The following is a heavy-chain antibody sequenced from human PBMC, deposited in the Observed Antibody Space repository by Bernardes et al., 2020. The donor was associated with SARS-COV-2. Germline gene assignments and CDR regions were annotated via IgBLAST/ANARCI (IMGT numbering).Heavy chain of an antibody. CDR2: ISYDGSNK. D-gene: IGHD2-21*02. V-gene: IGHV3-30-3*01. CDR1: GFTFSSYA. J-gene: IGHJ4*02. Sequence: GGSLRLSCAASGFTFSSYAMHWVRQAPGKGLEWVAVISYDGSNKYYADSVKGRFTISRDNSKNTLYLQMNSLRAEDTAVYYCASALGGCGGDCYKSFFDYWGQGTLVTVSS. CDR3: ASALGGCGGDCYKSFFDY.